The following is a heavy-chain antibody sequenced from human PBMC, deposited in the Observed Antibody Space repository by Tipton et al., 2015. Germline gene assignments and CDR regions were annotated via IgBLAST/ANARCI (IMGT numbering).Heavy chain of an antibody. CDR1: GFTFSSHD. D-gene: IGHD6-13*01. CDR3: SRGGGMNAVPGGLDV. Sequence: SLRLSCAASGFTFSSHDMHWVRQVMGKGLDWVSTIDTTGDTSYPASVKGRFTISRENAKNTVNLQMDSLRVDDTAVYYCSRGGGMNAVPGGLDVWGQGTTVTVSS. V-gene: IGHV3-13*01. CDR2: IDTTGDT. J-gene: IGHJ6*02.